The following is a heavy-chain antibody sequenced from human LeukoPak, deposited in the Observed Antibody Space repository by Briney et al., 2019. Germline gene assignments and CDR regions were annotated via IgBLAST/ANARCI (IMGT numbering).Heavy chain of an antibody. V-gene: IGHV1-18*01. CDR1: GYTFTSYG. J-gene: IGHJ4*02. CDR3: ARDYPEYAGIVVVPAAMFDY. D-gene: IGHD2-2*01. Sequence: GASVKVSCKASGYTFTSYGISWVRQAPGQGLEWMGWISAYNGNTNYAQKLQGRVTMTTDTSTSTAYMELRCLRSDDTAVYYCARDYPEYAGIVVVPAAMFDYWGQGTLVTVSS. CDR2: ISAYNGNT.